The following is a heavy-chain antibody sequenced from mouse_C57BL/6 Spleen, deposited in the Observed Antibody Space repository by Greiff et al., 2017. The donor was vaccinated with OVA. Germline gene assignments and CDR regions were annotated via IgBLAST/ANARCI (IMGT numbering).Heavy chain of an antibody. V-gene: IGHV1-55*01. Sequence: QVQLQQPGAELVKPGASVKMSCKASGYTFTSYWITWVKQRPGQGLEWIGDIYPGSGSTNYNEKFKSKATLTVDTSSSTAYMQLSSLTSEDSAVYYCARKDSGYVRYAMDYWGQGTSVTVSS. CDR1: GYTFTSYW. CDR3: ARKDSGYVRYAMDY. CDR2: IYPGSGST. J-gene: IGHJ4*01. D-gene: IGHD3-2*02.